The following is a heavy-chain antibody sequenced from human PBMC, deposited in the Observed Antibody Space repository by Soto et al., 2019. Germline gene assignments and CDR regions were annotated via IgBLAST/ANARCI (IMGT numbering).Heavy chain of an antibody. J-gene: IGHJ4*02. CDR3: ARQPTVTTTRRFLDS. CDR2: IFYSGSA. Sequence: SETLSLTCSVSGASINSATYYWSWVRQRPGKGLEWIGHIFYSGSAYYNASLKTRVSISADTSKNQFSLRMASVTAADTAVYYCARQPTVTTTRRFLDSWGQGSLVTVS. V-gene: IGHV4-30-4*08. D-gene: IGHD4-17*01. CDR1: GASINSATYY.